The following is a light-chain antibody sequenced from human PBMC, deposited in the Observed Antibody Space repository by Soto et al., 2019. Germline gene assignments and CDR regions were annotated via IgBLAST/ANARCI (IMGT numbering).Light chain of an antibody. CDR1: SSNIKTNG. CDR3: STWDDSLNGLR. V-gene: IGLV1-44*01. CDR2: SNS. Sequence: QSVLAQPPSASGTPGQTVTISCSGGSSNIKTNGVSWYQQVPGAAPKLLIYSNSQRPSGAPDRFSGSKSGTSASLAISGLQSEDEATYHCSTWDDSLNGLRFGGGTKLTV. J-gene: IGLJ2*01.